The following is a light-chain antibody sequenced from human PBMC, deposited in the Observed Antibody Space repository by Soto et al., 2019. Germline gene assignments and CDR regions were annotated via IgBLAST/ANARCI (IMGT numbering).Light chain of an antibody. Sequence: QSVLTQPRSFSRSPGQSLTISCTGTSSDVGGYNYVSWYQQYPGQVPKLMIYDVTKRPSGVPDRFSGSKSGNTASLTISGLQAEDEADYYCCSHAGTYTYVFGTGTKVTVL. V-gene: IGLV2-11*01. CDR1: SSDVGGYNY. CDR2: DVT. J-gene: IGLJ1*01. CDR3: CSHAGTYTYV.